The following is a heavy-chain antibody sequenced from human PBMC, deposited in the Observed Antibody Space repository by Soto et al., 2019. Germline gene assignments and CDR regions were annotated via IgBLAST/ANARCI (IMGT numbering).Heavy chain of an antibody. CDR1: GFTFSSYA. Sequence: EVQLLESGGGLVQPGGSLRLSCAASGFTFSSYAMSWVRQAPGKGLEWVSAFSGSGGSTYYADSVKGRFTISRDNSKTEVYLQMNSLRAGDTAVYYCAKEGTPGSAFDIWGQGTMVTVSS. CDR3: AKEGTPGSAFDI. CDR2: FSGSGGST. V-gene: IGHV3-23*01. D-gene: IGHD3-10*01. J-gene: IGHJ3*02.